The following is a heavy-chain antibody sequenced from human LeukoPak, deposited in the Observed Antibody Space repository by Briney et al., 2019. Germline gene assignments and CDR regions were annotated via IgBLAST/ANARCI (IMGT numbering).Heavy chain of an antibody. V-gene: IGHV4-34*01. Sequence: PSETLSLTCAVYGGSFSGYYWSWIRQPPGKGLEWSGEINHSGSTNYNPSLKSRGTISVDTSKNQFSLKLRYVTAADTAVYYCARGGIGHWFDPWGQGTLVTVSS. CDR2: INHSGST. J-gene: IGHJ5*02. CDR1: GGSFSGYY. CDR3: ARGGIGHWFDP. D-gene: IGHD1-14*01.